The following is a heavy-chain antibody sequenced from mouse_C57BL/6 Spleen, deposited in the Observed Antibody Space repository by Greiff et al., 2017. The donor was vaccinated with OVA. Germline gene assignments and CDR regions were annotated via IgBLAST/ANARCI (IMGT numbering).Heavy chain of an antibody. CDR2: IDPEDGDT. CDR1: GFNIKDYY. CDR3: TTLITTVVASLDY. Sequence: VQLQQSGAELVRPGASVKLSCTASGFNIKDYYMHWVKQRPEQGLEWIGRIDPEDGDTEYAPKFQGKATMTADTSSNTAYLRLSSLTSEDAAVYYCTTLITTVVASLDYWGQGTTLTVSS. J-gene: IGHJ2*01. D-gene: IGHD1-1*01. V-gene: IGHV14-1*01.